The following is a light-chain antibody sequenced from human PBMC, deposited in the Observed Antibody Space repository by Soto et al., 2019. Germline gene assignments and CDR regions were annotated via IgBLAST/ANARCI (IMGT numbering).Light chain of an antibody. CDR3: QQRSNWRT. Sequence: EIVMTQSPATLSESPGERATLSCRASQSVSSNLAWYQQKPGQTPKVLIYRASNRATGIPARFSGSGSGTDFTLTISSLEPEDFAVYYCQQRSNWRTFGQGTKVDI. CDR1: QSVSSN. J-gene: IGKJ1*01. V-gene: IGKV3-11*01. CDR2: RAS.